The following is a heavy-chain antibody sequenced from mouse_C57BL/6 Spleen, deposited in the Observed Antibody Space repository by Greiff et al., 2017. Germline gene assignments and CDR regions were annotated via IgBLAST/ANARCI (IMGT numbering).Heavy chain of an antibody. CDR3: ARGGGYYGY. V-gene: IGHV3-6*01. CDR2: ISYDGSN. CDR1: GYSITSGYY. J-gene: IGHJ2*01. Sequence: EVKLQESGPGLVKPSQSLSLTCSVTGYSITSGYYWNWIRQFPGNKLEWMGYISYDGSNNYNPSLNNRISITRDTSKNQFFLKLNSVTTEDTATYYCARGGGYYGYWGQGTTLTVSS. D-gene: IGHD1-1*01.